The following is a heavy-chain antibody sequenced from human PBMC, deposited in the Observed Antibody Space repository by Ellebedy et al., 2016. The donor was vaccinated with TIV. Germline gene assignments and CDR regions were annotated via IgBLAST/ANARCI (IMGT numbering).Heavy chain of an antibody. J-gene: IGHJ4*02. CDR2: IYYSGST. D-gene: IGHD6-19*01. CDR3: ARGTVALQPLKYFDS. Sequence: GSLRLXCTVSGASISGYYWSWIRQTPGKGLEWIGTIYYSGSTNYNPSLKSRVTISVDTSKNQFSLKLRFVTAADTAVYYCARGTVALQPLKYFDSWGQGTLVTVSS. V-gene: IGHV4-59*12. CDR1: GASISGYY.